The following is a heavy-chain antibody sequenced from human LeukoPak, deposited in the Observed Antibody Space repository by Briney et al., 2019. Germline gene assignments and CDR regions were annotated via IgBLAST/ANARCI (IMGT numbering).Heavy chain of an antibody. D-gene: IGHD6-19*01. Sequence: PSGTLSLTCAVSGGSISSTNWWSWVRQPPGKGLEWIGEIYHSGSTNYNPSLRSRVTISVDKSKNHFSLQLSSVTAADTAVYYCAGDSSGWLYVDYWGQGTLVTVSS. CDR2: IYHSGST. V-gene: IGHV4-4*02. CDR3: AGDSSGWLYVDY. CDR1: GGSISSTNW. J-gene: IGHJ4*02.